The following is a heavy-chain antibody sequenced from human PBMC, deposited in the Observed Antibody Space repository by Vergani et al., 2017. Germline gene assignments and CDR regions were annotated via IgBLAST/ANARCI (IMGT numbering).Heavy chain of an antibody. CDR2: IIPILGIA. CDR1: GGTFSSYT. V-gene: IGHV1-69*02. CDR3: ATADLLGTSPFY. Sequence: QVQLVQSGAEVKKPGSSVKVSCKASGGTFSSYTISWVRQAPGQGLEWMGRIIPILGIANYAQKFQGRVTITADKSTSTAYMELSSLRSEDTAVYYCATADLLGTSPFYWGQGTLVTVSS. D-gene: IGHD2-8*01. J-gene: IGHJ4*02.